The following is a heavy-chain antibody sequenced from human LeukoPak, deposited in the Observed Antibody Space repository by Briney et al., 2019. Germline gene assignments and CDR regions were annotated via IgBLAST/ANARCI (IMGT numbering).Heavy chain of an antibody. V-gene: IGHV1-69*05. CDR3: ARDRNVGRFLDPNWIDP. CDR2: IIPIFGTA. Sequence: ASVKVSCKASGGTFSSYAISWVRQAPGQGLEWMGGIIPIFGTANYAQKFQGRVTITTDESTSTAYMELSSLRSEDTAVYYCARDRNVGRFLDPNWIDPWGQGTLVTVSS. D-gene: IGHD3/OR15-3a*01. J-gene: IGHJ5*02. CDR1: GGTFSSYA.